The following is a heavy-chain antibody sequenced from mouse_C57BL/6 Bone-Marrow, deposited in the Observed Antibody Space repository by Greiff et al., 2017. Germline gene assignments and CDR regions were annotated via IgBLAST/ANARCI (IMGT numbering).Heavy chain of an antibody. CDR1: GYTFTSYW. Sequence: QVQLQQSGAELVKPGASVKLSCKASGYTFTSYWMHWVKQRPGRGLEWIGRIDPNSGGTKYNEKFKSKATLTVDKPSSTAYMQLSSLTSEDSAVYYCARVPPDSSGLYYFDYWGQGTTLTVSS. J-gene: IGHJ2*01. V-gene: IGHV1-72*01. CDR3: ARVPPDSSGLYYFDY. D-gene: IGHD3-2*02. CDR2: IDPNSGGT.